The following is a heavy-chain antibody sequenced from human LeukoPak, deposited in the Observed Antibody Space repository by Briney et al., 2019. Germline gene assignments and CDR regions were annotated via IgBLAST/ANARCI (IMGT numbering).Heavy chain of an antibody. D-gene: IGHD4-17*01. CDR2: IYTSGST. CDR3: ARDPDGDYAYFDY. Sequence: SQTLSLTCTVSGGSISSGSYYWSWIRQPAGKGLEWIGRIYTSGSTNYNPSLKSRVTISVDTSKNQSSLKLRSVTAADTAVYYCARDPDGDYAYFDYWGQGTLVTVSS. CDR1: GGSISSGSYY. V-gene: IGHV4-61*02. J-gene: IGHJ4*02.